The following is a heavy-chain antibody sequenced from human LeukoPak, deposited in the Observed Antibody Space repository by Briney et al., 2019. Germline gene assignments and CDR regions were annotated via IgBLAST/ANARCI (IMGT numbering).Heavy chain of an antibody. CDR1: GFTFTTHK. CDR2: ISDDGNVI. Sequence: GGSLRLSCTTSGFTFTTHKMNWVRQAPGKGLEWVSEISDDGNVIHYADSVKGRFTISRDNVKKSLFLQMNSLNDADTATYYCARDGSGTEADFYYFDFWGQGTLSPSPQ. CDR3: ARDGSGTEADFYYFDF. D-gene: IGHD6-19*01. J-gene: IGHJ4*02. V-gene: IGHV3-48*02.